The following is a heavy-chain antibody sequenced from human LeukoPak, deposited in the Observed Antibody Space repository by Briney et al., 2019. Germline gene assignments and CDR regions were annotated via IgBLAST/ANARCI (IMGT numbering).Heavy chain of an antibody. V-gene: IGHV3-23*01. J-gene: IGHJ4*02. CDR3: AKDLSGSGGFDY. D-gene: IGHD1-26*01. CDR1: GFTFSSYA. CDR2: ISGSGGST. Sequence: GGSPRLSCAASGFTFSSYAMSWVRQAPGKGLEWVSAISGSGGSTYYADSVKGRFTISRDNSKNTLYLQMNSLRAEDTAVYYCAKDLSGSGGFDYWGQGTLVTVSS.